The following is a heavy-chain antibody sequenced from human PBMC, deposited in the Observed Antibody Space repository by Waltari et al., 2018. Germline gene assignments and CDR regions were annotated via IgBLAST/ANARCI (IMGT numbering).Heavy chain of an antibody. CDR2: INTNTGNP. Sequence: QVQLVQSGSELKKPGASVKVSCKASGYTFTSYAMNWVRQAPGQGLEWMGWINTNTGNPTYAQGFTGRFVFSLDTSVSTAYQQISSLKAEDTAVYYCARDAKAGITMVQGHISRIIGPLDLYGMDVWGQGTTVTVSS. CDR3: ARDAKAGITMVQGHISRIIGPLDLYGMDV. D-gene: IGHD3-10*01. CDR1: GYTFTSYA. J-gene: IGHJ6*02. V-gene: IGHV7-4-1*02.